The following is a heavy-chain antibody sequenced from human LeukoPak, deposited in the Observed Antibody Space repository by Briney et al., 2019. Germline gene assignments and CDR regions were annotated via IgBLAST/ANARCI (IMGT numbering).Heavy chain of an antibody. V-gene: IGHV3-53*01. Sequence: PGGSLRLSCTVSGFTVSTNSMSWVRQTPGKGLEWVSFIYSGGSTHYSDSVKGRFTISRDNSKNTLYLQMNSLRAEDTAVYYCARRAGDYSHPYDYRGQGTLVTVSS. J-gene: IGHJ4*02. CDR3: ARRAGDYSHPYDY. D-gene: IGHD3-22*01. CDR2: IYSGGST. CDR1: GFTVSTNS.